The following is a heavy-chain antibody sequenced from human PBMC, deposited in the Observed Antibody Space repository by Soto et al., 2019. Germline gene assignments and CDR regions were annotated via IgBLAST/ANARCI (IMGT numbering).Heavy chain of an antibody. D-gene: IGHD2-21*01. J-gene: IGHJ4*02. CDR2: VHYSGIT. CDR3: ARLPNCGTNPPFDY. V-gene: IGHV4-59*08. Sequence: QVQLQESGPRLVKPSETLSLTCTVSGDSISSHYWSWVRQPPGKGLECIGYVHYSGITIYNPSLKIRVTISIDTSKNQFSLKVTSVTAADTAVYYCARLPNCGTNPPFDYWGQGTLVTVSS. CDR1: GDSISSHY.